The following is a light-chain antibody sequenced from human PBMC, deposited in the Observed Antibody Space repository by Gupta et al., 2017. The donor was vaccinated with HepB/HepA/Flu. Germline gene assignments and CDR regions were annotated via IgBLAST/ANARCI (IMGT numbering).Light chain of an antibody. CDR3: QSFDSGLSASL. CDR2: NNN. CDR1: SSNIGAGSD. V-gene: IGLV1-40*01. J-gene: IGLJ2*01. Sequence: QSVLTQPHSVSGAPGQRVTIPCTGSSSNIGAGSDIHWYQQLPGTAPKLLIFNNNNRPSGVPDRFSGSKSGTSASLAITGLQTEDEADYYCQSFDSGLSASLFGGGTKLTVL.